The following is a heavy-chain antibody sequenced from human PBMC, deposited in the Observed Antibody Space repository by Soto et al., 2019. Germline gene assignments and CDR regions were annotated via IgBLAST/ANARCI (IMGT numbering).Heavy chain of an antibody. CDR2: FDPSGVAT. CDR3: ARVSRGAFDS. CDR1: GYTFTSYF. D-gene: IGHD6-25*01. J-gene: IGHJ3*02. V-gene: IGHV1-46*01. Sequence: GASVKVSCKASGYTFTSYFIHWVLQAPGQGLEWMGVFDPSGVATNSAQKFQGRLTMTRDTSTSTVYMDLTSLGSDDTALYYCARVSRGAFDSCGKVTLVTFAS.